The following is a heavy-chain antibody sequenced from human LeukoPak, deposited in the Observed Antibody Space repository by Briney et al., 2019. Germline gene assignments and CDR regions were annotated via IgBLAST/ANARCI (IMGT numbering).Heavy chain of an antibody. CDR2: ISYDGSNK. Sequence: PGRSLRLSCAASGFTFSSYGMHWVRQAPGKGLEWVAVISYDGSNKYYADSVKGRFTISRDNSKNTLYPQMNSLRAEDTAVYYCAKGLSGSYVGGFDYWGQGTLVTVSS. CDR1: GFTFSSYG. V-gene: IGHV3-30*18. J-gene: IGHJ4*02. CDR3: AKGLSGSYVGGFDY. D-gene: IGHD1-26*01.